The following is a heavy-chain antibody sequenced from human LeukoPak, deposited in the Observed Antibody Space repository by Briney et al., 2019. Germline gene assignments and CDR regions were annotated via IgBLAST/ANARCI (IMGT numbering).Heavy chain of an antibody. D-gene: IGHD2-15*01. J-gene: IGHJ3*02. CDR3: AREIGYCAGGSCYFGAFDM. CDR2: VYCTGTT. V-gene: IGHV4-59*12. CDR1: GGSISTYY. Sequence: SETLSLTCTVSGGSISTYYWNWIRQSPGKGLEWIGYVYCTGTTNYNPSLSSRVSISVDTSKDQFSLILTSVTAADTAVYFCAREIGYCAGGSCYFGAFDMWGQGTKVRVSS.